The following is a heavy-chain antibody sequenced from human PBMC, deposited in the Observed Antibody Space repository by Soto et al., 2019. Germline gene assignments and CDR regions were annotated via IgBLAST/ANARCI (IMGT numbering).Heavy chain of an antibody. Sequence: EVQLLESGGGLVQPGGSLRLSCAASGFTFSSYAMSWVRQAPGKGLEWVSAISGSGGSTYYADSVKGRFTISSDNSKNTQYLQMNSLRAEDTAVYYCAKSPHILTTLDYFDHWGQGTLVTVSS. CDR1: GFTFSSYA. V-gene: IGHV3-23*01. D-gene: IGHD4-17*01. J-gene: IGHJ4*02. CDR3: AKSPHILTTLDYFDH. CDR2: ISGSGGST.